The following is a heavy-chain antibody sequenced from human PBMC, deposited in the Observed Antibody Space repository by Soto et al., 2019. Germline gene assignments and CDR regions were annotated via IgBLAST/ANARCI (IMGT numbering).Heavy chain of an antibody. CDR1: GGSISSSSYY. V-gene: IGHV4-39*01. D-gene: IGHD3-22*01. Sequence: SETLSLTCTVSGGSISSSSYYRGWIRQPPGKGLEWIGNVYYGGSTYYNPSLKSRVAISVETSKSQFSLKLSSVTAADTAVYYCAGGDYYHSSGYYFYYYTMDVWGQGTTVTVSS. CDR3: AGGDYYHSSGYYFYYYTMDV. J-gene: IGHJ6*02. CDR2: VYYGGST.